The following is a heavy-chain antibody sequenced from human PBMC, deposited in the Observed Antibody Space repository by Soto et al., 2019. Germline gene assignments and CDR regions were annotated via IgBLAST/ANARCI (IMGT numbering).Heavy chain of an antibody. V-gene: IGHV3-30*03. J-gene: IGHJ6*02. Sequence: PGGSLRLTCVASGFTFSKYGMYWVRQAPGRGLEWVAVISPDGGNKYYGGSVKGRFAVSRDNSKGSLSLQMNSLRVENTVTYHGARVLDRTISRYDYYGMDVWGQGTTVTVSS. D-gene: IGHD3-22*01. CDR2: ISPDGGNK. CDR1: GFTFSKYG. CDR3: ARVLDRTISRYDYYGMDV.